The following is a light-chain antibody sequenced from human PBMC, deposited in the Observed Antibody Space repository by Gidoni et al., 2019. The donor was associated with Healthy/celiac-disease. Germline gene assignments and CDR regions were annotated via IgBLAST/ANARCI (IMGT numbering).Light chain of an antibody. CDR3: QQSYSTPRT. CDR1: QSISSY. J-gene: IGKJ4*01. CDR2: AAS. Sequence: CRASQSISSYLNRYQQKPGKAPKLLIYAASRLQSGVPARVSGSGSGTDCTLTISSLQPEDFATYYCQQSYSTPRTFXGXTKVEIK. V-gene: IGKV1-39*01.